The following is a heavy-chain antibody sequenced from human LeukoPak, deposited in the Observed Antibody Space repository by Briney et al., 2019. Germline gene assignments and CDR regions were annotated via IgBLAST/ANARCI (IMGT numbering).Heavy chain of an antibody. J-gene: IGHJ6*02. D-gene: IGHD5-18*01. V-gene: IGHV1-2*02. Sequence: ASVKVSCKASGYTFTGYYMHWVRQAPGQGLEWMGWINPNSGGTNYAQKFQGRVTMTRDTSISTAYMELSRLRSDDTAVYYCARAYSYGKRYYYYGMDVWGQGTTVTVSS. CDR1: GYTFTGYY. CDR2: INPNSGGT. CDR3: ARAYSYGKRYYYYGMDV.